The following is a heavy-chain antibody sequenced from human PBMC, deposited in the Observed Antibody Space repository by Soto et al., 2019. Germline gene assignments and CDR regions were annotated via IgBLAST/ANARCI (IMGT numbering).Heavy chain of an antibody. CDR2: ISYDGSNK. J-gene: IGHJ6*02. Sequence: GGSLRLSCAASGFTFSSYAMTWVRQAPGKGLEWAAVISYDGSNKSYADSVKGRFTISRDNSKNTLYLQMNSLRAEDTAVYYCAKTKTVLYAPYYYYYGMGVWGQGTMVTVSS. CDR3: AKTKTVLYAPYYYYYGMGV. V-gene: IGHV3-30*18. D-gene: IGHD2-2*01. CDR1: GFTFSSYA.